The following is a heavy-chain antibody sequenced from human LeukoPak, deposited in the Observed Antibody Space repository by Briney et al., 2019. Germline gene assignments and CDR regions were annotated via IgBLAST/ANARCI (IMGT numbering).Heavy chain of an antibody. CDR2: ISHDGTR. CDR3: TRESRPFCPFAF. Sequence: SETLSLTCGVSGGSIDIANYWSWVRPAPGKGLEWIGEISHDGTRNYNPSLRRRVAMSFDSANNYFSLSLTAVTAADTALYYCTRESRPFCPFAFWGQGVMVTVSS. J-gene: IGHJ4*02. V-gene: IGHV4-4*02. CDR1: GGSIDIANY. D-gene: IGHD2-2*01.